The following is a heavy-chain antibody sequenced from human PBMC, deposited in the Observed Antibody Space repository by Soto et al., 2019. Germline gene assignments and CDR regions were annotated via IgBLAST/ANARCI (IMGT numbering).Heavy chain of an antibody. CDR2: INHVGSA. D-gene: IGHD3-3*01. CDR1: GGSFSVYH. V-gene: IGHV4-34*01. CDR3: ARGIRFLRYFDY. J-gene: IGHJ4*02. Sequence: QVLLQQWGAGLLKPSETLSLTCDVYGGSFSVYHWTWIRQPPGGGLEWIGDINHVGSANYNPSLKSRVTLSVDTSKNQSSLSLSSVTAADTAVYYCARGIRFLRYFDYWGQGSLVTVSS.